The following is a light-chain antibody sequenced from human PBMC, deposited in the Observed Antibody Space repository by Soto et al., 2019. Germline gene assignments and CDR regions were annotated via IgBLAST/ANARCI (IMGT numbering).Light chain of an antibody. J-gene: IGLJ2*01. CDR3: MSYAGGNSVT. CDR2: EVT. Sequence: QSALTQPPSASWSLGLSVTLSCSGTDNDVGRYDYVSCYQQHPGKAPKLLIYEVTKRPSGVPDRFSASKSGNSASLTVSGLQDEDEADYYCMSYAGGNSVTFGGGTKLTVL. V-gene: IGLV2-8*01. CDR1: DNDVGRYDY.